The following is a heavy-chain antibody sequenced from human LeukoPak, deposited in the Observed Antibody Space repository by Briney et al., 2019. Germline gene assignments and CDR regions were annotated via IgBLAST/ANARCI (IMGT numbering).Heavy chain of an antibody. V-gene: IGHV3-66*01. Sequence: GGSLRLSCAASGFTVSSNYMSWVRQAPGKGLEWVSVIYSGGSTYYAASVKGRFTISRDNSQNTLYLQRYGVRAVNTGVYYSAWARTGHAEGASGPWGEGTLVTVSS. J-gene: IGHJ5*02. CDR1: GFTVSSNY. D-gene: IGHD3/OR15-3a*01. CDR3: AWARTGHAEGASGP. CDR2: IYSGGST.